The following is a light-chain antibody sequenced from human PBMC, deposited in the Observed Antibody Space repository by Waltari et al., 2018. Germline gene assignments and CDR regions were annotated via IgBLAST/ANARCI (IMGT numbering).Light chain of an antibody. CDR3: QQYGNSPLIT. CDR1: QSVTSDY. V-gene: IGKV3-20*01. Sequence: EIVLTQSPGTLSLSPGERATLSRRASQSVTSDYLAWYQQRPGLAPTLLIYGASSRATGIPGRFSGSESGTDFTLTISRLGPENFAVYYCQQYGNSPLITFGQGTRLEIK. CDR2: GAS. J-gene: IGKJ5*01.